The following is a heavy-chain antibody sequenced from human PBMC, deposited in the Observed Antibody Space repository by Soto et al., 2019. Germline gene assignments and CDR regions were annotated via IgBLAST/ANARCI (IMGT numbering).Heavy chain of an antibody. CDR2: INAGNGNT. J-gene: IGHJ4*02. D-gene: IGHD4-17*01. CDR1: GYTFTSYA. Sequence: VSVKVSCKASGYTFTSYAMRWVRQAPGQRLEWMGWINAGNGNTKYSQKFQGRVTITRDTSASTAYMELSSLRSEDTAVYYCARSLGDYQFDYWGQGTLVTVSS. V-gene: IGHV1-3*01. CDR3: ARSLGDYQFDY.